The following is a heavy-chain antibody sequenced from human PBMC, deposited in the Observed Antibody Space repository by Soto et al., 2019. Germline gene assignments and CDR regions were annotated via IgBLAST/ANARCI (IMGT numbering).Heavy chain of an antibody. Sequence: GGSLRLSCAASGFTFSSYAMSWVRQAPGKGLEWVSAISGSGGSTYYADSVKGRFTISRDNSKNTLYLQMNSLRAEDTAVYYCANDVRETTGMLTGDWYDPWGQGTLVTVSS. CDR1: GFTFSSYA. V-gene: IGHV3-23*01. CDR2: ISGSGGST. J-gene: IGHJ5*02. CDR3: ANDVRETTGMLTGDWYDP. D-gene: IGHD3-9*01.